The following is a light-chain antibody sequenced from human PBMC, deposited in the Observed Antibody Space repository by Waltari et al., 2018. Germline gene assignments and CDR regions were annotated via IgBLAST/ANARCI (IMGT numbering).Light chain of an antibody. V-gene: IGKV1-9*01. Sequence: DIQLTQSPSFLSASVGARVTITCRASQGISSYLTWFQQKPGKAPKLLISAASTLQSGVPSRFSGSGSGTEFTLTISSLQPEDSATYYCHQVNGYPLTFGGGTKVEIK. J-gene: IGKJ4*01. CDR1: QGISSY. CDR3: HQVNGYPLT. CDR2: AAS.